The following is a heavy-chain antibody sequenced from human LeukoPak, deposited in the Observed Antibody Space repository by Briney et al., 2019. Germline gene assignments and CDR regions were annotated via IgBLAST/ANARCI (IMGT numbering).Heavy chain of an antibody. V-gene: IGHV4-61*01. D-gene: IGHD3-16*01. CDR1: GGSISSSSYY. CDR2: IYYSGST. J-gene: IGHJ4*02. Sequence: SETLSLTCTVSGGSISSSSYYWGWIRQPPGKGLEWIGYIYYSGSTNYNPSLKSRVTISVDTSKNQFSLKLSSVTAADTAVYYCAREKVDYVWGSYGLFDYWGQGTLVTVSS. CDR3: AREKVDYVWGSYGLFDY.